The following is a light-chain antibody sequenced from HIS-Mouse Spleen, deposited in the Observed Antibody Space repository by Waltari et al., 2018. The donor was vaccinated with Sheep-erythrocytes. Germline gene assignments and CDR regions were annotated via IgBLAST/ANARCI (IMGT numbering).Light chain of an antibody. CDR2: EGS. CDR1: SSDVGSYNL. J-gene: IGLJ3*02. Sequence: QSALTQPASVSGSPGQSITISCTGTSSDVGSYNLVSWYQQPPGKAPKPMIYEGSKRPSWVSNRFSGSKSGNTASLTISGLQAEDEADYYCCSYAGSSTPWVFGGGTKLTVL. V-gene: IGLV2-23*01. CDR3: CSYAGSSTPWV.